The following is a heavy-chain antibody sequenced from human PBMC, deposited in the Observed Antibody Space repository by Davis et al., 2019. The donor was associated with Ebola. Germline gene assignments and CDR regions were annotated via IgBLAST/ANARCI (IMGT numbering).Heavy chain of an antibody. CDR3: ARLGSLPY. CDR1: GGTFRGYY. D-gene: IGHD2-2*03. J-gene: IGHJ4*02. Sequence: MPSETLSLTCAVYGGTFRGYYWSWIRQSPGKGLEWIGEINHSGNTNYNPSLKSRVTISVDTSKNQFSLKLSSVTAADTAVYYCARLGSLPYWGQGTLVTVSS. V-gene: IGHV4-34*01. CDR2: INHSGNT.